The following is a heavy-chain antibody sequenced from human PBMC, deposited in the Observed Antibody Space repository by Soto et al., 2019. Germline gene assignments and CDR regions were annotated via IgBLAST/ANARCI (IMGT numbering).Heavy chain of an antibody. CDR1: GGSISSGGYY. J-gene: IGHJ6*02. CDR3: ARDLRFRGFYGTDV. V-gene: IGHV4-31*03. CDR2: IYYSGST. Sequence: QVQLQESGPGLVKPSQTLSRTCTVSGGSISSGGYYWSWIRQHPGKGLEWSGYIYYSGSTYYNPSLKCRVTISVDTSKNQFSLKLSSVTAADTAVYYCARDLRFRGFYGTDVWGQGTTVTVSS. D-gene: IGHD3-10*01.